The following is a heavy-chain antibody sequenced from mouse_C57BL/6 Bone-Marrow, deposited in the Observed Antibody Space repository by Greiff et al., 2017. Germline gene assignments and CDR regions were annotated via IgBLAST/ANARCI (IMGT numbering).Heavy chain of an antibody. CDR1: GYTFTSYW. CDR2: IHPSDSDT. J-gene: IGHJ3*01. Sequence: VQLQQPGAELVKPGASVKVSFKASGYTFTSYWMHWLKQRPGQGLEWIGRIHPSDSDTNYNQKFKGKATLTVAKSSSTAYMQLSSLTSEDSSVYYGAISDHGSSSAWFAYWGQGTLVTVSA. V-gene: IGHV1-74*01. CDR3: AISDHGSSSAWFAY. D-gene: IGHD1-1*01.